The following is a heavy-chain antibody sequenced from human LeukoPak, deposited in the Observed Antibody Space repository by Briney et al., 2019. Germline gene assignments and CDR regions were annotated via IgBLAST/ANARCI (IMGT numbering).Heavy chain of an antibody. Sequence: GGALRLSCAASGFTFSSYSMNWVRQAPGKGLEWVSSISSSSSYIYYADSVKGRFTISRDNAKNSLYLQMNSLRAEDTAVYYCARDTYYDFWSGSNQGAFDIWGQGTMVTVSS. V-gene: IGHV3-21*01. D-gene: IGHD3-3*01. CDR2: ISSSSSYI. CDR3: ARDTYYDFWSGSNQGAFDI. CDR1: GFTFSSYS. J-gene: IGHJ3*02.